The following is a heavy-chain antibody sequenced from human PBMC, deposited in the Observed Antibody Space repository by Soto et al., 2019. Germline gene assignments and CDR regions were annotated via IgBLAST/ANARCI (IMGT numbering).Heavy chain of an antibody. CDR2: IYHSGST. Sequence: SETPSLTCAVASGSSSSSNWLSWVRQHPGKGLEWIGEIYHSGSTNYNPSLKSRVTISVDKSKNQFSLKLSSVTAADTAVYYCARGPTGNYYYYYYMDVWGKGTTVTVSS. V-gene: IGHV4-4*02. D-gene: IGHD1-1*01. J-gene: IGHJ6*03. CDR3: ARGPTGNYYYYYYMDV. CDR1: SGSSSSSNW.